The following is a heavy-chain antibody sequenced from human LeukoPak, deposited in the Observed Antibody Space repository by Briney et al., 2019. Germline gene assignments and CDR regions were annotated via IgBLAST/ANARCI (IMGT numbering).Heavy chain of an antibody. D-gene: IGHD6-25*01. CDR2: INHSGST. J-gene: IGHJ4*02. Sequence: SETLSLTCAVYGGSFSGYYWSWIRQPPGKGLEGIGEINHSGSTNYNPSLERRATISVGTSKNHFSLKMSSVTAADTAVYYCARSSGTATFPYWGQGTLVTVSS. CDR1: GGSFSGYY. V-gene: IGHV4-34*01. CDR3: ARSSGTATFPY.